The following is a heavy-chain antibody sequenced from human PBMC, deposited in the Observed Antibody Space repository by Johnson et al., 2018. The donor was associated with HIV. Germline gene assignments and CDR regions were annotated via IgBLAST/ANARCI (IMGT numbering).Heavy chain of an antibody. CDR1: GFTFSSYG. J-gene: IGHJ3*02. D-gene: IGHD6-13*01. CDR3: AKDWGAAAGSGAFDI. CDR2: IQHDGKKE. Sequence: QVQLVESGGGVVLPGWSLRLSCEASGFTFSSYGMHWVRQAPGKGLEWVAFIQHDGKKELYGDSVKGRFTISRDNSKNTLYLYMTSLRIDDTTTYYCAKDWGAAAGSGAFDIWGQGTLVTVSS. V-gene: IGHV3-30*02.